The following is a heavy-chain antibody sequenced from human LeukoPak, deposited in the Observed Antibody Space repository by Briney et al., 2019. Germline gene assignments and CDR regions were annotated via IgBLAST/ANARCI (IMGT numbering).Heavy chain of an antibody. V-gene: IGHV3-33*08. CDR2: I. J-gene: IGHJ6*03. CDR3: AREHTSMPVRGLDYYYYMDV. Sequence: PGGSLRLSCAASGFIFSSYGMHWVRQAPGKGLEWVAVIKGRFTISRDNSKNTLYLQMNSLRAEDTAVYYCAREHTSMPVRGLDYYYYMDVWGKGTTVTVSS. CDR1: GFIFSSYG. D-gene: IGHD3-10*01.